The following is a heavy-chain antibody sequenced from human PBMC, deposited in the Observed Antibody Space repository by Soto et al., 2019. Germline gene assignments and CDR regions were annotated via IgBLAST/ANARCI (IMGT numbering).Heavy chain of an antibody. CDR3: VKRPYCSGGSCYTDWFDP. Sequence: PGGSLRLSCSASGFTFSGYAMHWVRQAPGKGLESVSAISSNGDSTYYADSVKGRFTISRDNFKNTLYLQMSSLRAEDTAFYYCVKRPYCSGGSCYTDWFDPWGQGTLVTVSS. V-gene: IGHV3-64D*08. CDR2: ISSNGDST. CDR1: GFTFSGYA. J-gene: IGHJ5*02. D-gene: IGHD2-15*01.